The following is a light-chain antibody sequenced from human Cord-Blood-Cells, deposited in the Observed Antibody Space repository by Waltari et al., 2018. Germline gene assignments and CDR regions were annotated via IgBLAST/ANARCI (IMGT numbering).Light chain of an antibody. CDR1: SSDVGGYNY. CDR2: DVS. CDR3: SSYTSSSTYV. Sequence: QSALTQPASVSGSPGQSITISCTGTSSDVGGYNYVSWYQQHPVKAPKLMIYDVSNLPSGVSNRFSGSKSVNTASLTISGLQAEDEADYYCSSYTSSSTYVFGTGTKVTVL. V-gene: IGLV2-14*03. J-gene: IGLJ1*01.